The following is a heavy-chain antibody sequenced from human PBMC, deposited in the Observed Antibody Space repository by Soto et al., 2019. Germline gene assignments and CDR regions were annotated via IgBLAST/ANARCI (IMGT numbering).Heavy chain of an antibody. V-gene: IGHV4-30-4*01. Sequence: QVQLQESGPGLVKPSQTLSLTCTVSGGSTSSDNYWSWIRQPPGKGLEWIGHIYYSGNTDYNPSPTMRLAISIDTSKNQSALELSSVTAADTAVYFCAKEGGESSDGLYYFDSCGQGALVTVSS. D-gene: IGHD3-16*01. CDR1: GGSTSSDNY. J-gene: IGHJ4*02. CDR3: AKEGGESSDGLYYFDS. CDR2: IYYSGNT.